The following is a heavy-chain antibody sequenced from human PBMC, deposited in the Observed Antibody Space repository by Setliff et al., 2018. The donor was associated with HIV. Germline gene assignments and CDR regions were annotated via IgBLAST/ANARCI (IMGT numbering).Heavy chain of an antibody. CDR1: GGSISSGSYY. V-gene: IGHV4-61*02. Sequence: SETLSLTCTVSGGSISSGSYYWSWIRQPAGKGLEWIGRMYTSGSTSYNPSLKSRLTITADTSTDTGYMELSSLTSHDTALYYCAKNKWPMIRGVTAYEHWGPGTLVTVSS. CDR3: AKNKWPMIRGVTAYEH. D-gene: IGHD3-10*01. CDR2: MYTSGST. J-gene: IGHJ4*02.